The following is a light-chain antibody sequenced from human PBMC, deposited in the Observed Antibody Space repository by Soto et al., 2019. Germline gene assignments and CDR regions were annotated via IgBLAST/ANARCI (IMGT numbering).Light chain of an antibody. J-gene: IGLJ1*01. V-gene: IGLV2-14*03. CDR3: SSYTTSNTRQIV. CDR1: SSDVGGYHY. CDR2: DVS. Sequence: QSALTQPASVSGSPGQSITISCTGTSSDVGGYHYVSWYQHHPGKAPKLLIYDVSNRPSGISNRFSGSKSDNTASLTISGLQPEDEADYYCSSYTTSNTRQIVFGTGTKPTVL.